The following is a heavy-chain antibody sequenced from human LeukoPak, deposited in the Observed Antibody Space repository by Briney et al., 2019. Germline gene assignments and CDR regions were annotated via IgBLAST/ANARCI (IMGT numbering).Heavy chain of an antibody. V-gene: IGHV4-34*01. CDR3: ATWDAFMNYYYYYMDV. J-gene: IGHJ6*03. CDR2: INHSGST. D-gene: IGHD1-26*01. CDR1: GGSFSGYY. Sequence: PSETLSLTCAVYGGSFSGYYWSWIRQPPGKGLEWIGEINHSGSTNYNPSLKSRVTISVDTSKNQFSLKLSSVTAADTAVYYCATWDAFMNYYYYYMDVWGKGTTVTVSS.